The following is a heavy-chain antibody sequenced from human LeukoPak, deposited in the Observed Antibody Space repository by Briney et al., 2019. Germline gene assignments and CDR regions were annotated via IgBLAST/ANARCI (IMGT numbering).Heavy chain of an antibody. CDR3: ARETSLAGFASGLGFNY. Sequence: PSGTLSLTCAVSGGSISSSNWWGWVRPPPGKGGEGIGEIYHRGSTNYNPSLKSRVTMSIDTSKNQFSLKLTSVTAADTATYYCARETSLAGFASGLGFNYWGQGILVTVSS. D-gene: IGHD6-19*01. CDR2: IYHRGST. V-gene: IGHV4-4*02. J-gene: IGHJ4*02. CDR1: GGSISSSNW.